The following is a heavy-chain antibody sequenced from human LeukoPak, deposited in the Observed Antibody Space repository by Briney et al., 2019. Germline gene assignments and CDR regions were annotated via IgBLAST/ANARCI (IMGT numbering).Heavy chain of an antibody. CDR3: ARSPPFCGGDCYVDY. V-gene: IGHV4-39*01. CDR2: LYYSGST. Sequence: NPSETLSLTCSVSGGSFSSRSYYWAWIRQPPGKGLEWIGNLYYSGSTDYNPSLKSRVTISVHTSKNQFSLNLISVTAADTAVYYCARSPPFCGGDCYVDYWGQGTHVTVSS. CDR1: GGSFSSRSYY. J-gene: IGHJ4*02. D-gene: IGHD2-21*02.